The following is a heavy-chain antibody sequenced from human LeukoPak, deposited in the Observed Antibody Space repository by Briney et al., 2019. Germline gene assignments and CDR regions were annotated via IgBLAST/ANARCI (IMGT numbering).Heavy chain of an antibody. V-gene: IGHV3-48*01. D-gene: IGHD5-24*01. CDR2: ISSSSSNNI. J-gene: IGHJ3*02. CDR1: GFTFSRFG. CDR3: AKYQMATYAFDI. Sequence: GGSLRLSCAASGFTFSRFGMNWVRQAPGKGLEWVSYISSSSSNNIYYADSVKGRFTISRDNAKNSLYLQMNSLRAEDTAVYYCAKYQMATYAFDIWGQGTMVTVSS.